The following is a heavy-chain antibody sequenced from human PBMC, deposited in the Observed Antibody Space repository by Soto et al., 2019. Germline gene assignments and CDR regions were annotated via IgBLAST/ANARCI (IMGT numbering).Heavy chain of an antibody. Sequence: VGSLRLSCAASVFTFSSYSMNWVRQAPGKGLEWVSSISSSSSYIYYADSVKGRFTISRDNAKNSLYLQMNSLRAEDTAVYYCARGGKTLAEYWGQRTLVTVSS. CDR1: VFTFSSYS. J-gene: IGHJ4*02. CDR3: ARGGKTLAEY. D-gene: IGHD1-1*01. CDR2: ISSSSSYI. V-gene: IGHV3-21*01.